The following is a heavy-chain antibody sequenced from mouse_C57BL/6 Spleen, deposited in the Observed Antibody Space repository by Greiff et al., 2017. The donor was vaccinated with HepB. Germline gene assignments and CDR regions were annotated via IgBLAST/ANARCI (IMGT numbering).Heavy chain of an antibody. D-gene: IGHD1-1*01. V-gene: IGHV1-69*01. CDR2: IDPSDSYT. J-gene: IGHJ3*01. CDR1: GYTFTSYW. CDR3: VNLLLGFAY. Sequence: QVQLQQPGAELVMPGASVKLSCKASGYTFTSYWMHWVKQRPGQGLEWIGEIDPSDSYTNYNQKFKGKSTLTVDKSSSTAYMQLSSLTSEDSAVYYCVNLLLGFAYWGQGTLVTVSA.